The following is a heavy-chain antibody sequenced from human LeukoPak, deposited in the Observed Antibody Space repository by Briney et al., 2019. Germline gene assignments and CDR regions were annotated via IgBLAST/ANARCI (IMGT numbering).Heavy chain of an antibody. Sequence: ASVKVSCKASGGTFSSYAISWVRQAPGQGLEWMGGIIPIFGTANYAQKFQGRVTMTTDTSTSTAYMELRSLRSDDTAVYYCARDLGIVVEYYFDYWGQGTLVTVSS. D-gene: IGHD2-15*01. CDR2: IIPIFGTA. V-gene: IGHV1-69*05. J-gene: IGHJ4*02. CDR1: GGTFSSYA. CDR3: ARDLGIVVEYYFDY.